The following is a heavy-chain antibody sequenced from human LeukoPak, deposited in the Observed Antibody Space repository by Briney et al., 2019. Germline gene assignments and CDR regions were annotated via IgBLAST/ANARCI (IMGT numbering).Heavy chain of an antibody. CDR1: GFPFSSYA. V-gene: IGHV3-30*04. Sequence: GGSLRLSCAASGFPFSSYAMHWVRQAPGKGLEWVADISYYGSQKYYAASEKGQFTISRDKSKNTLYLQINSLTAEDSAVYCCARSPRYLDCFFDYWGQGTLVTVSS. CDR2: ISYYGSQK. CDR3: ARSPRYLDCFFDY. D-gene: IGHD3-9*01. J-gene: IGHJ4*02.